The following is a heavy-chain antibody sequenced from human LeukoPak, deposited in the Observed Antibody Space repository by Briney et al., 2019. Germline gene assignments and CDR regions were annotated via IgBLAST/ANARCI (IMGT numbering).Heavy chain of an antibody. CDR3: AKDDPVNYYDSSGLDY. D-gene: IGHD3-22*01. V-gene: IGHV3-30*02. CDR1: GFTFSSYG. Sequence: GGSLRLSCAASGFTFSSYGMHWVRQAPGKGLEWVAFIRYDGSNKYYADSVKGRFTISRDNSKNTLYLQMNSLRAEDTAVYYCAKDDPVNYYDSSGLDYWGQGTLVTVSS. CDR2: IRYDGSNK. J-gene: IGHJ4*02.